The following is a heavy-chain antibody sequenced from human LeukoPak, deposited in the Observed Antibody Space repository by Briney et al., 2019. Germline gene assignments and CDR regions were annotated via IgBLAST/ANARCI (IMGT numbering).Heavy chain of an antibody. Sequence: ETLSLTCTVSGGSISSYYWSWIRQPPGKGLEWVSVIYSGGSTYYADSVKGRFTISRDNSKNTLYLQMNSLRAEDTAVYYCARDRGAAAGTDYFDYWGQGTLVTVSS. CDR3: ARDRGAAAGTDYFDY. CDR1: GGSISSYY. CDR2: IYSGGST. J-gene: IGHJ4*02. D-gene: IGHD6-13*01. V-gene: IGHV3-66*01.